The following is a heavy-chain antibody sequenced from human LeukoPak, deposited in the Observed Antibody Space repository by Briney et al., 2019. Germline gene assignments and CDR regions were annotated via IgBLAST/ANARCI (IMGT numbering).Heavy chain of an antibody. CDR2: MSSSGNSK. CDR3: ARAFRNFDY. V-gene: IGHV3-48*04. Sequence: GGSLRLSCAASGFTFSSYSMNWVRQAPGKGLEWVSYMSSSGNSKHYADSVKGRFTISRDNAKNSLYLQMNSLRAEDTAVYYCARAFRNFDYWGQGTLVTVSS. CDR1: GFTFSSYS. J-gene: IGHJ4*02.